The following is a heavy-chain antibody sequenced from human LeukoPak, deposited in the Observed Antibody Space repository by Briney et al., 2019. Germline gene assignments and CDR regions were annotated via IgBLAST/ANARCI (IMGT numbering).Heavy chain of an antibody. J-gene: IGHJ4*02. CDR1: VGSISSTTYY. D-gene: IGHD3-16*02. CDR3: ARHKGIVNKPFDY. V-gene: IGHV4-39*01. Sequence: SETLSLTCIVSVGSISSTTYYWGWIRQPPGRGLEWIGSLYYSGTSYYSPSLKSRVTMSVDTSKNQFSLKLTSVTAADTAVYYCARHKGIVNKPFDYWGQGTLVTVSS. CDR2: LYYSGTS.